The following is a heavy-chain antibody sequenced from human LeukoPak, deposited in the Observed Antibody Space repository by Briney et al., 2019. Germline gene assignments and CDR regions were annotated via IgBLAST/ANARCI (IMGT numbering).Heavy chain of an antibody. CDR3: ASLPGGWFDP. CDR2: ISGSGGST. V-gene: IGHV3-23*01. J-gene: IGHJ5*02. Sequence: GGSLRLSCAASGFTFSSYAMSWVRQAPGKGLEWVSAISGSGGSTYYADSVKGRFTISGDNSKNTLYLQMNSLRAEDTAVYYCASLPGGWFDPWGQGTLVTVSS. D-gene: IGHD3-10*01. CDR1: GFTFSSYA.